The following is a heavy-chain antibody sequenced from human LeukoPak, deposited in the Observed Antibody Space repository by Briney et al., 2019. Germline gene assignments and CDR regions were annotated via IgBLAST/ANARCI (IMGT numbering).Heavy chain of an antibody. CDR1: GGSISSSSYS. J-gene: IGHJ4*02. V-gene: IGHV4-39*01. Sequence: PSETLSLTCTVSGGSISSSSYSWGWIRQPPGKGLEWIGSIYYSGSTYYNPSLKSRVTISVDTSKNQFSLKLSSVTAADTAVYYCARRVIAVAGTIRYFDYWGQGTLVTVSS. D-gene: IGHD6-19*01. CDR3: ARRVIAVAGTIRYFDY. CDR2: IYYSGST.